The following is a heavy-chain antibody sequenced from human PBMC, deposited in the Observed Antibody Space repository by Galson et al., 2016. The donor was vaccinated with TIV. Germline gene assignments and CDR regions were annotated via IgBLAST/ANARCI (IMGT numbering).Heavy chain of an antibody. V-gene: IGHV3-53*01. D-gene: IGHD2-21*01. J-gene: IGHJ6*02. Sequence: SLRLSCAASGFTFSTYWMSLVRQAPGKGLEWVSLIYSAGNTFYADPVKGRFTLSRDNSKNTVYLQISSLRIEDTAVYYCARVSGVIRRYGLDDWGHGTMVTVAS. CDR3: ARVSGVIRRYGLDD. CDR2: IYSAGNT. CDR1: GFTFSTYW.